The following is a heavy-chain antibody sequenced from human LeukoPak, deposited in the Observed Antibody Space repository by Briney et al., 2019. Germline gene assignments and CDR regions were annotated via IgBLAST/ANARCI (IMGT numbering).Heavy chain of an antibody. Sequence: SGGSLRLSCAASGFTFSSYSMNWVRQAPGKGLEWVSSITSSSSYIYCADSVKGRFTISRDNAKNSLYLQMNSLRAEDTAVYYCAREMLAAVAAQSWGQGTLVTVSS. D-gene: IGHD6-19*01. CDR3: AREMLAAVAAQS. CDR1: GFTFSSYS. V-gene: IGHV3-21*01. J-gene: IGHJ5*02. CDR2: ITSSSSYI.